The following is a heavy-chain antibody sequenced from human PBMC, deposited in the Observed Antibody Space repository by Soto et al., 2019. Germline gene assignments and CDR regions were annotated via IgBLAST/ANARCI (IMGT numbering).Heavy chain of an antibody. Sequence: ASVKVSCKASGYTFTSYYMHWVRQAPGQGLEWMGIINPSGGSTSYAQKFQGRVTMTRDTSTSTVYMELSSLRSEDTAVYYCARDRRYDFWSGYYVDYYYYGMDVWGQGTTVTVSS. V-gene: IGHV1-46*01. J-gene: IGHJ6*02. CDR1: GYTFTSYY. D-gene: IGHD3-3*01. CDR3: ARDRRYDFWSGYYVDYYYYGMDV. CDR2: INPSGGST.